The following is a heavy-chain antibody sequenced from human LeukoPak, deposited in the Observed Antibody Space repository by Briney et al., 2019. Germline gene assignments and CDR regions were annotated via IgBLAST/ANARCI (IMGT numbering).Heavy chain of an antibody. CDR2: INHSGST. J-gene: IGHJ4*02. D-gene: IGHD5-18*01. CDR3: ARVYGDTAMGLFDY. V-gene: IGHV4-34*01. Sequence: PSETLSLTCAVYGGSFSGYYWSWIRQPPGKGLEWIGEINHSGSTNYNPSLKSRVTISVDTSKNQFSLKLSSVTAADTAVYYCARVYGDTAMGLFDYWGQGTLVTVSS. CDR1: GGSFSGYY.